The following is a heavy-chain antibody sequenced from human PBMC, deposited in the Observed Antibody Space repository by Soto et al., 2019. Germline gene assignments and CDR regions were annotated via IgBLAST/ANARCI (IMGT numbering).Heavy chain of an antibody. J-gene: IGHJ6*03. CDR2: ISSSSSYI. CDR3: AGQPIKTYYDFWGRPDNYYYYYMDV. V-gene: IGHV3-21*01. Sequence: GGSLRLSCAASGFTFSSYSMNWVRQAPGKGLEWVSSISSSSSYIYYADSVKGRFTISRDNAKNSLYLQMNSLRAEDTAVYYCAGQPIKTYYDFWGRPDNYYYYYMDVWGKGTTVTVSS. D-gene: IGHD3-3*01. CDR1: GFTFSSYS.